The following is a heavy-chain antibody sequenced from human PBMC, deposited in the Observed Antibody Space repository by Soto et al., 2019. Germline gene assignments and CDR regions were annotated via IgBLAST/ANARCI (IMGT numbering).Heavy chain of an antibody. Sequence: EASVKVSCKASGYSFTNNDVSWVRQATGQGLGWMGWMNPGSGDTGYAQKFQGRVTMTRDISTATAYMELSSLRSDDTATYYCARMATFGSLNWFDPWGQGTLVTVSS. CDR2: MNPGSGDT. V-gene: IGHV1-8*01. J-gene: IGHJ5*02. CDR1: GYSFTNND. CDR3: ARMATFGSLNWFDP. D-gene: IGHD3-16*01.